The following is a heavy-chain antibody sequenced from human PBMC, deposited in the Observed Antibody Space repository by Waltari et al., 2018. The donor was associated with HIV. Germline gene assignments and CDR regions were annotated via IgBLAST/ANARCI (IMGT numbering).Heavy chain of an antibody. V-gene: IGHV3-9*01. Sequence: EVQLVESGGGLVQPGRSLRLSCAASGFTFDDYAMPWVRQAPGKGLEWVSGISWNSGSIGYVDSVKGRFTISRDNAKNSLYLQMNSLRAEDTALYYCAKDNSYGAGSFYAKGNYHHYGMDVWGQGTTVTVSS. CDR1: GFTFDDYA. J-gene: IGHJ6*02. CDR2: ISWNSGSI. D-gene: IGHD3-10*01. CDR3: AKDNSYGAGSFYAKGNYHHYGMDV.